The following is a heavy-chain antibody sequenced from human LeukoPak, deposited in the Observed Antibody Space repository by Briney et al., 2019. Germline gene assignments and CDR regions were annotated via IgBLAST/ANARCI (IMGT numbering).Heavy chain of an antibody. V-gene: IGHV3-30*02. D-gene: IGHD2-8*01. CDR2: IRYDGTKT. CDR1: GFQFSRNG. Sequence: GGSLRLSCTASGFQFSRNGMHWVRQAPGKGLEWVAFIRYDGTKTFYGDSVRGRFTISRDNSKNTLYLEMNSLRHEDTAVYSCARDFDDVNGNFYYIPDFWGQGTLVTVS. J-gene: IGHJ4*02. CDR3: ARDFDDVNGNFYYIPDF.